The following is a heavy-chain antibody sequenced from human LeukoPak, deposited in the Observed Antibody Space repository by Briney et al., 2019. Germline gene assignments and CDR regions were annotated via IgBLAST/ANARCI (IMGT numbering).Heavy chain of an antibody. V-gene: IGHV3-9*01. CDR3: AKGVRITMVRGAFDS. Sequence: LSLTCTVSGGSISSYYWSWIRQPPGKGLEWVSGISWNSGSIVYADSVKGRFTISRDNAKNSLYLQMNSLRAEDTALYYCAKGVRITMVRGAFDSWGQGTMVTVSS. CDR2: ISWNSGSI. D-gene: IGHD3-10*01. J-gene: IGHJ3*02. CDR1: GGSISSYY.